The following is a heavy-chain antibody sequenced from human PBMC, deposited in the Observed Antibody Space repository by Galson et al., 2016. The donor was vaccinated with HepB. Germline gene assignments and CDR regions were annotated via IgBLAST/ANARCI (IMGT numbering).Heavy chain of an antibody. J-gene: IGHJ5*02. CDR2: ISGDTTTI. D-gene: IGHD6-13*01. CDR3: AKGGGSTWYISPHFVEP. Sequence: SLRLSCAASGLTFSNYAMTWVRQAPGKGLEWVSSISGDTTTIYYADSVKGRFTISRDNSKNTFYLQMNSLRAEDTDSYYCAKGGGSTWYISPHFVEPWGQGTLVTVSS. CDR1: GLTFSNYA. V-gene: IGHV3-23*01.